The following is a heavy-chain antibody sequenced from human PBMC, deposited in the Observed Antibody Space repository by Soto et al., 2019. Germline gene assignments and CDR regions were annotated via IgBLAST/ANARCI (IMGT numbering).Heavy chain of an antibody. V-gene: IGHV4-31*03. CDR1: CGSLRRGGYY. CDR3: ARVDYDKGWAFDI. CDR2: IYYSGST. D-gene: IGHD3-22*01. J-gene: IGHJ3*02. Sequence: PSGTLFPPLTFSCGSLRRGGYYLSRVPPHPGEGLEWIGYIYYSGSTYYNPSLKSRVTISVDTSKNQFSLKLSSVTAADTAVYYCARVDYDKGWAFDIWGQGTMVTVSS.